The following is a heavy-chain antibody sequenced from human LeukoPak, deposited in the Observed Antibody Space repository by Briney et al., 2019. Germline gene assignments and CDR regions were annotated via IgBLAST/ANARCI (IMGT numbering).Heavy chain of an antibody. CDR1: GGSISSYY. Sequence: SETLSLTCTVSGGSISSYYWSWIRQPAGKGLEWIGEINHSGSTNYNPSLKSRVTISVDTSKNQFSLKLSSVTAADTAVYYCARALITMVRGVINWFDPWGQGTLVTVSS. V-gene: IGHV4-34*01. D-gene: IGHD3-10*01. J-gene: IGHJ5*02. CDR3: ARALITMVRGVINWFDP. CDR2: INHSGST.